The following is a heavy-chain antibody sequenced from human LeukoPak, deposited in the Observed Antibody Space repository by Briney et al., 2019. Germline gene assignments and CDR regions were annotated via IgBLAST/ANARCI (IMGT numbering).Heavy chain of an antibody. CDR3: AGDSSGWYPYWYFDL. V-gene: IGHV4-59*01. Sequence: SETLSLTCTVSGGSISSYYWSWIRQPPGKGLEWIGYIYYSGSTNYNPSLKSRVTISVDTSKNQFSLKLSSATAADTAVYYCAGDSSGWYPYWYFDLWGRGTLVTVSS. CDR2: IYYSGST. D-gene: IGHD6-19*01. CDR1: GGSISSYY. J-gene: IGHJ2*01.